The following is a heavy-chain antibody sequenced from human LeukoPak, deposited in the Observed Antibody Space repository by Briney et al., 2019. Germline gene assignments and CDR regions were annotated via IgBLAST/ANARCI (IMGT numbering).Heavy chain of an antibody. Sequence: GGSLRLSCATSGFTFRTSWMNWVRQAPGKGLEWVANINEDGSEKYYVDSAKGRFTISRGNAKNSLYLQMNSLIVEDTAVYYCARASLMDATDYWGQGTLVTVSS. J-gene: IGHJ4*02. D-gene: IGHD2-8*01. CDR3: ARASLMDATDY. CDR2: INEDGSEK. V-gene: IGHV3-7*05. CDR1: GFTFRTSW.